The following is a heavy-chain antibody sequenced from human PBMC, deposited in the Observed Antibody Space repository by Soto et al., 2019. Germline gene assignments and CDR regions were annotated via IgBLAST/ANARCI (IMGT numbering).Heavy chain of an antibody. V-gene: IGHV4-39*01. CDR2: IYYSGST. Sequence: SETLSLTCTVSGGSISSSSYYWGWIRQPPGKGLEWIGSIYYSGSTYYNPSLKSRVTISVDTSKNQFSLKLSSVTAADTAVYYCASPIHYYYGSGSYQTGDNYYDGMDVWGQGTTVIVSS. CDR3: ASPIHYYYGSGSYQTGDNYYDGMDV. J-gene: IGHJ6*02. CDR1: GGSISSSSYY. D-gene: IGHD3-10*01.